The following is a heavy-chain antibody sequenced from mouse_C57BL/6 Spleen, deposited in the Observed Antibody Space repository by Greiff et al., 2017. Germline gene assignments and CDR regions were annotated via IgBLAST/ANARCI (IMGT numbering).Heavy chain of an antibody. Sequence: QVQLQQPGAELVKPGASVKLSCKASGYTFTSYWMQWVKQRPGQGLEWIGEIDPSDSYTNYNQKFKGKATLTVDTSSSTAYMQLSSLTSEDAAVYDCARCRRTETGNFDVWGTGTTVTVSS. D-gene: IGHD4-1*01. CDR1: GYTFTSYW. J-gene: IGHJ1*03. CDR3: ARCRRTETGNFDV. CDR2: IDPSDSYT. V-gene: IGHV1-50*01.